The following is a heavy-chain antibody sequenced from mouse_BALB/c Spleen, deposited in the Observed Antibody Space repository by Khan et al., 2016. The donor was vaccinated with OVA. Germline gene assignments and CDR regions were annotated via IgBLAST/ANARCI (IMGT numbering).Heavy chain of an antibody. CDR3: ARGDGYYEDAMDY. CDR1: GFSLTSYG. V-gene: IGHV2-9*02. J-gene: IGHJ4*01. CDR2: IWAGGST. Sequence: VQLQQSGPGLVAPSQSLSITCTVSGFSLTSYGVHWVRQPLGKGLEWLGVIWAGGSTNYNSALISRLSTSKDNPKSQAFLKMNSLQTEDTAMYYYARGDGYYEDAMDYWGQGTSVTVSS. D-gene: IGHD2-3*01.